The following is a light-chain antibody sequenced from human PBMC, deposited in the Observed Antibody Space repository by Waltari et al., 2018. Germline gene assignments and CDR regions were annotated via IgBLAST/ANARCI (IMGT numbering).Light chain of an antibody. Sequence: DIQMTQSPPTLSAPVGDRVTITCRASQSIRSWLAWYQQKPGKAPKLLISKASTLERGVPSRFSGSGSGTEFTLTISSLQPDDFATYHCQQYKSPPWTFGQGTKVEIK. CDR1: QSIRSW. V-gene: IGKV1-5*03. CDR2: KAS. CDR3: QQYKSPPWT. J-gene: IGKJ1*01.